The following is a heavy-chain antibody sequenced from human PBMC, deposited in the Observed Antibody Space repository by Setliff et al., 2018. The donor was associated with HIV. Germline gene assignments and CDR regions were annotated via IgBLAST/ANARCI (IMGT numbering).Heavy chain of an antibody. CDR1: GFTFSNYG. CDR2: IHYDGRDQ. Sequence: GGSLRLSCATSGFTFSNYGMHWVRQAPGKGLEWVTFIHYDGRDQYYADSVKGRFTISRDNSKNTLYLQMNSLRPEDTALYYCAKDRLLDGSSWYYLDYWGQGTLVTVSS. D-gene: IGHD6-13*01. CDR3: AKDRLLDGSSWYYLDY. V-gene: IGHV3-30*02. J-gene: IGHJ4*02.